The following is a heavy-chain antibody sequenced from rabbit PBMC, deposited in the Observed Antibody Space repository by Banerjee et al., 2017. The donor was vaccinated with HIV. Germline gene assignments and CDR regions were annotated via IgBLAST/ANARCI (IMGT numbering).Heavy chain of an antibody. D-gene: IGHD6-1*01. J-gene: IGHJ2*01. CDR3: ARGRYAAYAGYGYATSAFDP. CDR2: IFAGSSSNT. V-gene: IGHV1S40*01. CDR1: GFSFSSSYY. Sequence: QSLEESGGGLVQPEGSLTLTCTASGFSFSSSYYMCWVRQAPGKGLEWIACIFAGSSSNTYYASWAKGRFTISKTSSTTVTLQMTSLTAADTATYFCARGRYAAYAGYGYATSAFDPWGPGTLVTVS.